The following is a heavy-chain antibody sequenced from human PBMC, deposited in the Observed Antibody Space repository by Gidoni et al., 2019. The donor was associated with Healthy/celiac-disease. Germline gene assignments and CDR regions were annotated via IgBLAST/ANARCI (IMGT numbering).Heavy chain of an antibody. CDR2: ISSSSSTI. CDR3: ARGSYGSGSHDFDY. Sequence: EVQLVESGGGLVQPGGSLRLSCAASGFTFSSYSMNWVRQAPGKGLEWVSYISSSSSTIYYADSVKGRFTISRDNAKNSLYLQMNSLRAEDTAVYYCARGSYGSGSHDFDYWGQGTLVTVSS. J-gene: IGHJ4*02. CDR1: GFTFSSYS. V-gene: IGHV3-48*01. D-gene: IGHD3-10*01.